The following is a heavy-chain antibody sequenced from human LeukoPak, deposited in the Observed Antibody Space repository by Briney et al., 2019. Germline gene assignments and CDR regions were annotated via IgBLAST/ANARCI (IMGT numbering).Heavy chain of an antibody. D-gene: IGHD3-3*01. CDR3: ARDLYYDFWSGYYQYYYGMDV. CDR1: GFTFSSYW. Sequence: GGSLSLSCAASGFTFSSYWMSWVRQAPGKGLEWVANIKQDGSEKYYVDSVKGRFTISRDNAKNSLYLQMNSLRAEDTAVYYCARDLYYDFWSGYYQYYYGMDVWGQGTTVTVSS. CDR2: IKQDGSEK. J-gene: IGHJ6*02. V-gene: IGHV3-7*01.